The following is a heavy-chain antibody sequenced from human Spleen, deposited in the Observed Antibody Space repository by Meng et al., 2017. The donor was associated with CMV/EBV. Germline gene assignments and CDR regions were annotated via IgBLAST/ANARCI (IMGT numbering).Heavy chain of an antibody. CDR1: IGYS. Sequence: IGYSMHWVRQAPGQGLEWVGWINPNSGGTNYEQKFRGRVTMTRDTSITTAYMELSRLRSGDTAVYFCATGIFYYDSSGYFGSAFDYWGQRTLVTVSS. J-gene: IGHJ4*02. V-gene: IGHV1-2*02. CDR3: ATGIFYYDSSGYFGSAFDY. CDR2: INPNSGGT. D-gene: IGHD3-22*01.